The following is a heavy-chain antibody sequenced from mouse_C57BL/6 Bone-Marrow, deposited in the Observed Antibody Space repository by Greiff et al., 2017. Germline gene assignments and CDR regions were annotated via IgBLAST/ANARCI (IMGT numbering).Heavy chain of an antibody. CDR3: ARGCFDY. Sequence: VQLQPGAELVMPGASVKLSCKASGYTFTSYWMHWVKQRPGQGLEWIGEIDPSDSYTNYNQKFKGKSTLTVDKSSSTAYMQLSSLTSEDSAVYYCARGCFDYWGQGTTLTVSS. CDR2: IDPSDSYT. J-gene: IGHJ2*01. CDR1: GYTFTSYW. V-gene: IGHV1-69*01.